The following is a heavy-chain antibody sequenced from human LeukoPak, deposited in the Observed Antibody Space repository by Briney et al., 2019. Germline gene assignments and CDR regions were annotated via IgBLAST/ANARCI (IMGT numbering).Heavy chain of an antibody. V-gene: IGHV3-48*03. CDR1: AISFRSYE. CDR2: ITPSGSDV. Sequence: GGSLRLSCAASAISFRSYEVNWVRPAPGKGLEWVSFITPSGSDVYYAESVRGRFATSRDNAKDSVFLHMNSLRVEDTAVYYCVTGNYRSFYYYYMDVWGKGTTVTVS. CDR3: VTGNYRSFYYYYMDV. D-gene: IGHD1-7*01. J-gene: IGHJ6*03.